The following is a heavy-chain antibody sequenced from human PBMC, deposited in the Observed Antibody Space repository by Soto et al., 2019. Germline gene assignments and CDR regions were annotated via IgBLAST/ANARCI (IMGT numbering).Heavy chain of an antibody. Sequence: GSLRLSCAASGFTFSNAWMVWVRQAPGKGLEWVSSISSSNSYIYYADSVKGRFTISRDNAKNSLYLQMSSLRAEDTAVYYCARVQRERSVAGFNYYGMDVWGQGTTVTVSS. D-gene: IGHD6-19*01. V-gene: IGHV3-21*01. CDR1: GFTFSNAW. CDR3: ARVQRERSVAGFNYYGMDV. J-gene: IGHJ6*02. CDR2: ISSSNSYI.